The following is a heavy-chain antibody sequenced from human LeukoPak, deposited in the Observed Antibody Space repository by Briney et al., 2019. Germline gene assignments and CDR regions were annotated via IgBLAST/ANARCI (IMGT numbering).Heavy chain of an antibody. CDR1: GFTFSSYA. CDR3: ARDLSGSGWFDYYYYGMDV. Sequence: GGSLRLSCAASGFTFSSYAMHWVRQAPGKGLEWVAVISYDGSNKYYADSVKGRFTISRDNSKNTLYLQMNSLRAEDTAVYYCARDLSGSGWFDYYYYGMDVWGQGTTVTVSS. J-gene: IGHJ6*02. V-gene: IGHV3-30-3*01. CDR2: ISYDGSNK. D-gene: IGHD6-19*01.